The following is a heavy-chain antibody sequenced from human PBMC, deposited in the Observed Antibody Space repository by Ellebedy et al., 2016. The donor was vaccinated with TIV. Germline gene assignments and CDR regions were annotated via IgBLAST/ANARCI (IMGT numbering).Heavy chain of an antibody. CDR2: INQDGSEK. Sequence: GGSLRLSCAASGFSFRSYWMSWVRQAPGKGLEWVGNINQDGSEKYYVDSVKGRFTISRDNARNSLNLQMNSVRAEDAAVYYCATDGSYGDYRSPTHAFVMWGQGTMVIVSS. CDR3: ATDGSYGDYRSPTHAFVM. CDR1: GFSFRSYW. V-gene: IGHV3-7*01. D-gene: IGHD4-17*01. J-gene: IGHJ3*02.